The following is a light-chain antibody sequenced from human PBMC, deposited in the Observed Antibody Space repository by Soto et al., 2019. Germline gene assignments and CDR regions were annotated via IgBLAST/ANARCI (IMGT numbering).Light chain of an antibody. Sequence: EIVLTQSPGTLSLSPGERATLSCRASQSVSSSYLAWYQQKPGQAPWLLIYGASNRATGIPDTFRGSGSGTDFTLTISRLEPEDFAIYYCQQYGSSPYTFGQGTKLEIK. CDR3: QQYGSSPYT. CDR2: GAS. J-gene: IGKJ2*01. V-gene: IGKV3-20*01. CDR1: QSVSSSY.